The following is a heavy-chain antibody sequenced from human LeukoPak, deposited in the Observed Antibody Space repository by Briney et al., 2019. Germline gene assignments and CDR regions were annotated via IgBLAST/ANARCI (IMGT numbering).Heavy chain of an antibody. V-gene: IGHV7-4-1*02. D-gene: IGHD3-10*01. Sequence: ASVKVSCKASGYTFTSYAMNWVRQAPGQGLEWMGWINTNTGNPTYTQGFTGRFVFSLDTSVSTAYLQISSLKAEDTAVYYCARDLGYYGSGGGNWFDPWGQGTLVTVSS. J-gene: IGHJ5*02. CDR1: GYTFTSYA. CDR3: ARDLGYYGSGGGNWFDP. CDR2: INTNTGNP.